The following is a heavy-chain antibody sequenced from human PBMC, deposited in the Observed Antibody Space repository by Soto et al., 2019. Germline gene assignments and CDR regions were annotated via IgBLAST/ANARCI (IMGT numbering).Heavy chain of an antibody. CDR2: ISGYNAKT. Sequence: QVQLVQSGAEVKKPGASVKVSCKASGYTFTNYGIDWVRQAPGQGLEWMGWISGYNAKTNYAQKLQGRVTMTTDTSTNTAHMELRSLRSDGTAVYYCAREGDIVGLDAFDIWGQGTMVIVSS. CDR3: AREGDIVGLDAFDI. D-gene: IGHD2-15*01. V-gene: IGHV1-18*04. J-gene: IGHJ3*02. CDR1: GYTFTNYG.